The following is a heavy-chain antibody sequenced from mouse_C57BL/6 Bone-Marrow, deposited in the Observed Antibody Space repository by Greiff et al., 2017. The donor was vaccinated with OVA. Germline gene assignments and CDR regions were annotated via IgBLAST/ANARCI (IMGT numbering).Heavy chain of an antibody. CDR2: IDPSDSYT. CDR1: GYTFTSYW. CDR3: SREGYFDV. Sequence: QVQLQQPGAELVMPGASVKLSCKASGYTFTSYWMHWVKQRPGQGLEWIGEIDPSDSYTNYNQKFKGKSTLTIDKSSSTAYMQLSSLTSEDSAVYYYSREGYFDVWGTGTTVTVSS. V-gene: IGHV1-69*01. J-gene: IGHJ1*03.